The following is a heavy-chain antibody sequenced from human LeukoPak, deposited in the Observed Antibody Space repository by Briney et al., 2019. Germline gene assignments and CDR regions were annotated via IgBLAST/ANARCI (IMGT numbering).Heavy chain of an antibody. CDR1: AFTFRTYW. Sequence: GGSLRLSCAASAFTFRTYWMSWVRQAPGKGLEWVAMIKPDGSEKYYVDSVKGLFTISRDNAKNSLYLQMSSLRAEDTAVYYCTRDASGDTNSGPRMDVWGQGTTVTVSS. V-gene: IGHV3-7*05. J-gene: IGHJ6*02. D-gene: IGHD1-26*01. CDR2: IKPDGSEK. CDR3: TRDASGDTNSGPRMDV.